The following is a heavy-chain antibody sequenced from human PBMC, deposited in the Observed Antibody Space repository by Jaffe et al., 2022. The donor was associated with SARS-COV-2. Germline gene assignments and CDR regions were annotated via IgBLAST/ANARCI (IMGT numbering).Heavy chain of an antibody. CDR1: GFTFSSYS. J-gene: IGHJ6*02. D-gene: IGHD2-2*01. CDR3: ARGIYCSSTSCPRGADYYYGMDV. V-gene: IGHV3-21*01. Sequence: EVQLVESGGGLVKPGGSLRLSCAASGFTFSSYSMNWVRQAPGKGLEWVSSISSSSSYIYYADSVKGRFTISRDNAKNSLYLQMNSLRAEDTAVYYCARGIYCSSTSCPRGADYYYGMDVWGQGTTVTVSS. CDR2: ISSSSSYI.